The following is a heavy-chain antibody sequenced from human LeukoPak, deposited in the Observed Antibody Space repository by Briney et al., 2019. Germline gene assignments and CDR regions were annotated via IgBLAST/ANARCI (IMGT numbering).Heavy chain of an antibody. CDR1: GGSFSGYY. J-gene: IGHJ4*02. V-gene: IGHV4-34*01. CDR3: ARGEGYYDAYREG. CDR2: IDHSGGT. Sequence: PSETLSLTCAVYGGSFSGYYWSWIRQPPGKGLEWIGKIDHSGGTKYNPSLKSRVTISKDTSKNQFSLKLRSVTAADTAVYYCARGEGYYDAYREGWGQGTLVTVSS. D-gene: IGHD3-16*01.